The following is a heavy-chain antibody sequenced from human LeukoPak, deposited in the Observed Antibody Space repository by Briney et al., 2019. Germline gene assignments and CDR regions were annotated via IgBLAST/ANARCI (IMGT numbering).Heavy chain of an antibody. CDR2: IKKDGSEK. Sequence: GGSLRLSCVASGFTSSAFWMSWLRRPPGKGLEWVANIKKDGSEKEYVDSVKGRFSIFRNNPKNSVYLQMSSLRAEDTAVYYCATFAGVVPCGLLLWGKGTTVIVSS. D-gene: IGHD2-2*01. CDR1: GFTSSAFW. V-gene: IGHV3-7*01. CDR3: ATFAGVVPCGLLL. J-gene: IGHJ6*04.